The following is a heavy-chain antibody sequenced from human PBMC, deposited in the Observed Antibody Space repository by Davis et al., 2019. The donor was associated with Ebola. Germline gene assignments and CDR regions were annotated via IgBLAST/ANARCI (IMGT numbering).Heavy chain of an antibody. Sequence: GESLKISCAASGFTFSSYAMHWVRQAPGKGLEWVSRISGNGGTAYYADSAKGRFTISRHNSKNTLYLQMNSLRADDTAIYFCAVLTTNWPNGIDYWGQGTLVTVSS. J-gene: IGHJ4*02. CDR2: ISGNGGTA. D-gene: IGHD1-1*01. CDR1: GFTFSSYA. CDR3: AVLTTNWPNGIDY. V-gene: IGHV3-23*01.